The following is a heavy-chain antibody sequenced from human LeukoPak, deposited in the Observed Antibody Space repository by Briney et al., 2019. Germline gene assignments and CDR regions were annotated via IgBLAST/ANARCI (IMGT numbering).Heavy chain of an antibody. D-gene: IGHD5-18*01. J-gene: IGHJ3*02. CDR2: FDPEDGET. Sequence: ASVKVSCKVSGYTLTELSMHWVRQAPGKGLEWMGGFDPEDGETICAQKFQGRVTMTEDTSTDTAYMELSSLRSEDTAVYYCATDRGYSYGLDAFDIWGQGTMVTVSS. V-gene: IGHV1-24*01. CDR1: GYTLTELS. CDR3: ATDRGYSYGLDAFDI.